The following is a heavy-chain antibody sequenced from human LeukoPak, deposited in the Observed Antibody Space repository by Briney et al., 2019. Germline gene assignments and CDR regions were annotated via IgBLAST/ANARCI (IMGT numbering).Heavy chain of an antibody. Sequence: SVKVSCKASGGTFSSYAISWVRQAPGQGLEWMGRIIPTLGIANYAQKFQGRVTMTEDTSTDTAYMELSSLRSEDTAVYYCATDLRTHYYDSSGYQEFDYWGQGTLVTVSS. CDR2: IIPTLGIA. CDR3: ATDLRTHYYDSSGYQEFDY. D-gene: IGHD3-22*01. J-gene: IGHJ4*02. V-gene: IGHV1-69*04. CDR1: GGTFSSYA.